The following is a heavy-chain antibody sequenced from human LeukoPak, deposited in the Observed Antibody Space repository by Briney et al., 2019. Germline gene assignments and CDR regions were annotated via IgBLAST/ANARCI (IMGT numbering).Heavy chain of an antibody. CDR2: IYHSGST. V-gene: IGHV4-38-2*01. J-gene: IGHJ4*02. Sequence: PSETLSLTCAVSGYSISSGYYWGWIRQPPGKGLEWIGSIYHSGSTYYNPSLKSRVTISVDTSKNQFSLKLSSVTAADAAVYYCARPLFLEWFSFDYWGQGTLVTVSS. CDR3: ARPLFLEWFSFDY. D-gene: IGHD3-3*01. CDR1: GYSISSGYY.